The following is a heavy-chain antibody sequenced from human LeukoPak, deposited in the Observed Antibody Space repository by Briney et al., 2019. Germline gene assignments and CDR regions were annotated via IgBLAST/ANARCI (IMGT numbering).Heavy chain of an antibody. CDR2: ISGSGGST. CDR3: EKDSGDYGMDV. J-gene: IGHJ6*02. Sequence: GGSLRLSCAASGFTVSSNYMSWVRQAPGKGLEWVSAISGSGGSTYYADSGKGRFTISRDNSKHTLYLQMKSLRAKDTAVYYCEKDSGDYGMDVWGQGTTVTVSS. CDR1: GFTVSSNY. V-gene: IGHV3-23*01. D-gene: IGHD4-17*01.